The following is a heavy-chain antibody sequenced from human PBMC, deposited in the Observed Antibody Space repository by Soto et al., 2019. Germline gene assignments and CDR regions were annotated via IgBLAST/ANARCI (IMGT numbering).Heavy chain of an antibody. D-gene: IGHD5-18*01. CDR1: GYTFTSYG. CDR2: ISAYNGDT. CDR3: ASSLLVGYGLEGESD. Sequence: QVQLVQSGAEVKKPGASVKVSCKASGYTFTSYGISWVRQAPGQGLEGMGWISAYNGDTNYAQKLQGRVTITTDTSTSTAYMELRSLRSDDTAVYYCASSLLVGYGLEGESDWGQGTLVTVSS. J-gene: IGHJ4*02. V-gene: IGHV1-18*01.